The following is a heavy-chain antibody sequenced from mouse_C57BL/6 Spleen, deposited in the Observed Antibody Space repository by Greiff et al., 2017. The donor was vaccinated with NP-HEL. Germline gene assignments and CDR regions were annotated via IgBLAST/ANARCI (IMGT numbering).Heavy chain of an antibody. CDR1: GYTFTSYW. Sequence: QVQLKESGTELVKPGASVKLSCKASGYTFTSYWMHWVKQRPGQGLEWIGNINPSNGGTNYNEKFKSKATLTVDKSSSTAYMQLSSLTSEDSAVYYCARGGESWYFDVWGTGTTVTVSS. J-gene: IGHJ1*03. V-gene: IGHV1-53*01. CDR3: ARGGESWYFDV. CDR2: INPSNGGT.